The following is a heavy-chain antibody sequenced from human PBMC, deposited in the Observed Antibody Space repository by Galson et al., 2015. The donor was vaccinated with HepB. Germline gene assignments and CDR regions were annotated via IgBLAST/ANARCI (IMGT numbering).Heavy chain of an antibody. CDR1: GYTFTSYD. Sequence: SVKVSCKASGYTFTSYDINWARQATGQGLEWMGWMNPNSGNTGYAQKFQGRVTMTRNTSISTAYMELSSLRSEDTAVYYCARGGEGDFWSGYNSFDPWGQGTLVTVSS. CDR2: MNPNSGNT. CDR3: ARGGEGDFWSGYNSFDP. D-gene: IGHD3-3*01. J-gene: IGHJ5*02. V-gene: IGHV1-8*01.